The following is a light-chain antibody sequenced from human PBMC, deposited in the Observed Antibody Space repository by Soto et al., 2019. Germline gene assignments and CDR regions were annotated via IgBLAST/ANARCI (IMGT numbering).Light chain of an antibody. CDR1: QKIGNNY. Sequence: ESVLTQSPGTLSLSPGEGATLSCRASQKIGNNYFAWYQQKPAQAPRLLISGVSRRATGIPDRFSGSGSGIDFTLTNSRLEPEDFAVYDCQHDGYSPSWTVGNGTKVEIK. CDR2: GVS. CDR3: QHDGYSPSWT. V-gene: IGKV3-20*01. J-gene: IGKJ1*01.